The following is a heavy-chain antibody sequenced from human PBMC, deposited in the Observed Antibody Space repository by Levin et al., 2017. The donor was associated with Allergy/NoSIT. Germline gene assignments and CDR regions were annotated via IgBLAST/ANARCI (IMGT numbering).Heavy chain of an antibody. V-gene: IGHV3-21*01. D-gene: IGHD4/OR15-4a*01. Sequence: GGSLRLSCAASGFTVSSTYLTWVRQAPGKGLEWVSSISSSSSYIYYADSVKGRFTISRDNAKNSLYLQMNSLRAEDTAVYYCANLNDYIYGMDVWGQGTTVTVSS. J-gene: IGHJ6*02. CDR1: GFTVSSTY. CDR2: ISSSSSYI. CDR3: ANLNDYIYGMDV.